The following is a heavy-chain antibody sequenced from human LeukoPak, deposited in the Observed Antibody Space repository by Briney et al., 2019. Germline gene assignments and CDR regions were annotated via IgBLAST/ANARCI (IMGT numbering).Heavy chain of an antibody. J-gene: IGHJ5*02. V-gene: IGHV4-34*01. CDR1: GGSISGYY. CDR3: ARGLAGVTGHNWFDP. D-gene: IGHD4-23*01. Sequence: SETLSLTCAVYGGSISGYYWSWIRQPPGKGLEWIGEINHSGSTNYNPSLKSRVTISVDTFKNQFSLKLSSVTAADTAVYYCARGLAGVTGHNWFDPWAQGTLVTVSS. CDR2: INHSGST.